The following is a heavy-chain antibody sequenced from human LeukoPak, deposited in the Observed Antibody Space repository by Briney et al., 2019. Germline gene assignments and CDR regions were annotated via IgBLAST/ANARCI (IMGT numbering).Heavy chain of an antibody. CDR2: INHSGST. J-gene: IGHJ4*02. Sequence: SETLSLTCAVYGGSFSGYYWSWIREPPGKGLEWIGEINHSGSTNYNPSLKSRVTISVDTSKNQFSLKLSSVTAADTAVYYCARLTLTGSLNWGQGTLVTVSS. V-gene: IGHV4-34*01. CDR3: ARLTLTGSLN. CDR1: GGSFSGYY. D-gene: IGHD7-27*01.